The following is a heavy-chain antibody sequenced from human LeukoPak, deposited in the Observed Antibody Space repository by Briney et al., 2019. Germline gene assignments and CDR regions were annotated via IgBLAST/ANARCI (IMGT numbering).Heavy chain of an antibody. V-gene: IGHV1-18*01. D-gene: IGHD1-26*01. CDR3: ARDRTLKWELLVYYYYGMDV. J-gene: IGHJ6*02. CDR2: GNT. Sequence: GNTNYAQKLQGRVTMTTDTSTSTAYMELRSLRSDDTAVYYCARDRTLKWELLVYYYYGMDVWGQGTTVTVPS.